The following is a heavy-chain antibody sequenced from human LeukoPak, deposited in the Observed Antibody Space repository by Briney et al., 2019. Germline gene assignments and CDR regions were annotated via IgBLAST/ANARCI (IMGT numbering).Heavy chain of an antibody. CDR3: ARGARYYDSSGYSPGPRL. D-gene: IGHD3-22*01. V-gene: IGHV1-69*02. CDR2: IIPILGIA. J-gene: IGHJ4*02. CDR1: GGTFSSHT. Sequence: SVKVSCKASGGTFSSHTISWVRQAPGQGLEWMGRIIPILGIANYAQKFQGRVTITADKSTSTAYMELSSLRSEDTAVYYCARGARYYDSSGYSPGPRLWGQGTLVTVSS.